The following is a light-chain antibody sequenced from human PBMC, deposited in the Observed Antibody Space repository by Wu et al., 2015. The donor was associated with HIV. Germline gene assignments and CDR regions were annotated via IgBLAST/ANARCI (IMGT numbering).Light chain of an antibody. CDR1: QSISTW. V-gene: IGKV1-5*03. J-gene: IGKJ4*01. Sequence: DIQMTQSPSTLSAFVGDRVTITCRASQSISTWLAWYQQKPGKAPKLLIYKASNLESGVPSRFSGSGSGTEFTLTISGLQPDDLGSYYCQQYNTFITFGGGTKVQIK. CDR2: KAS. CDR3: QQYNTFIT.